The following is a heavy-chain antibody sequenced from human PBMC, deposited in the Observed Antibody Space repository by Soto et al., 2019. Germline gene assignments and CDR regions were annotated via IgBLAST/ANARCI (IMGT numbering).Heavy chain of an antibody. J-gene: IGHJ4*02. CDR1: GYTFTNFA. CDR2: INAGNGYT. V-gene: IGHV1-3*01. CDR3: ARDGAVAGNTNFDY. D-gene: IGHD6-19*01. Sequence: ASVKVSCKASGYTFTNFAMHWVRQAPGQRLEWMGWINAGNGYTKYSQKFQGRVTITRDTSASTAYMELSSLGSEDTAVYYCARDGAVAGNTNFDYWGQGTLVTVSS.